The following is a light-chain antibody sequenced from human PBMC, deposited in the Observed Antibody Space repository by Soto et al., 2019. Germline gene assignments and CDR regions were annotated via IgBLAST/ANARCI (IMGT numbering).Light chain of an antibody. V-gene: IGKV3-15*01. J-gene: IGKJ1*01. CDR3: QQYNNWWT. CDR1: QSVSGN. Sequence: EVVVTQSPGTLSLSPGEAATLSCRASQSVSGNLAWYQQKPGQAPRLLIYGASTRATGIPARFSGSGSGTEFTLTISSLESEDFAVYYCQQYNNWWTFGQGTKVDIK. CDR2: GAS.